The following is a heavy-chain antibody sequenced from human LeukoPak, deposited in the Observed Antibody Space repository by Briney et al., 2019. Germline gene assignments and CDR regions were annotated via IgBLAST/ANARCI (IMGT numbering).Heavy chain of an antibody. CDR1: GGSISSYY. Sequence: SETLSLTCTVSGGSISSYYWSWIRQPPGKGLEWIGYTFYSGRTNSNPSLKSRVTMSVDTSKNQLSLRLNSVTAADTAVYYCGRVRTGNSGSPEYFEDWGQGTLVTVSS. D-gene: IGHD5-12*01. J-gene: IGHJ1*01. V-gene: IGHV4-59*01. CDR2: TFYSGRT. CDR3: GRVRTGNSGSPEYFED.